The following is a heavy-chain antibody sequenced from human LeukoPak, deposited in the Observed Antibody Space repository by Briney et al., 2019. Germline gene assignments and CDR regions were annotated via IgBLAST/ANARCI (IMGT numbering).Heavy chain of an antibody. Sequence: ASVKVSCKASGYTFTGYYMHWVRQAPGQGLEWMGWINPNSGGTNYAQKFQGRVTMTRDTSISTAYTELSRLRSDDTAVYYCARNHHFISFWGVIVMSAFDIWGQGTMVTVSS. D-gene: IGHD3-16*02. V-gene: IGHV1-2*02. CDR2: INPNSGGT. CDR3: ARNHHFISFWGVIVMSAFDI. J-gene: IGHJ3*02. CDR1: GYTFTGYY.